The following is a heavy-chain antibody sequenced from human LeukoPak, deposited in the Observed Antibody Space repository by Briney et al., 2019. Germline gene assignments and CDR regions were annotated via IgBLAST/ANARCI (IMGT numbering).Heavy chain of an antibody. J-gene: IGHJ5*02. CDR2: IWYDGSNK. Sequence: PGGSLRLSCAASGLTFGSYGMHWVRQAPGKGLEWVAVIWYDGSNKYYADSVKGRFTISRDNSKNTLYLQVSSLRADDTAVYYCARDMGTTRLDLWGQGTLVTVSS. D-gene: IGHD1-1*01. CDR3: ARDMGTTRLDL. CDR1: GLTFGSYG. V-gene: IGHV3-33*01.